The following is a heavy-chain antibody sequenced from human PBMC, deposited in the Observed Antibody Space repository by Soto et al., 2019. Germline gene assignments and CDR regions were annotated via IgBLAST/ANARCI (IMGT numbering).Heavy chain of an antibody. J-gene: IGHJ6*01. CDR3: PRHGSV. CDR2: IYYSGET. V-gene: IGHV4-39*01. CDR1: GVYIRGTSCY. Sequence: SETMRLTCTVSGVYIRGTSCYWGWIRQTPAKGLEWIGTIYYSGETFYNPSVKSRVTISIDTSKNHFSLNLTSVTPADTAIYSCPRHGSVWGQGAMVTGSS.